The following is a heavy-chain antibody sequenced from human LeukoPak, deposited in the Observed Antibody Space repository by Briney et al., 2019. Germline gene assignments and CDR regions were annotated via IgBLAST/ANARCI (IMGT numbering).Heavy chain of an antibody. D-gene: IGHD5-18*01. J-gene: IGHJ6*02. Sequence: SQTLSLTCAISGDSVSSNSAAWNWIRQSPSRGLEWLGRTYYRSKWYNDYAVSVKSRITINPDTSKNQFSLQLNSVTPEDTAVYYCARDRIHPAARFRDYYYGMDVWGQGTTVTVSS. V-gene: IGHV6-1*01. CDR2: TYYRSKWYN. CDR3: ARDRIHPAARFRDYYYGMDV. CDR1: GDSVSSNSAA.